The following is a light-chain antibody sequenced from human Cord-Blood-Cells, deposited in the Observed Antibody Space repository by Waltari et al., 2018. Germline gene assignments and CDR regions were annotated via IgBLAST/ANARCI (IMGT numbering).Light chain of an antibody. CDR1: SSDVGGYNY. J-gene: IGLJ2*01. CDR2: DVS. CDR3: CSYAGSVV. Sequence: QSALTQPRSVSGSPGQSVTISCTGTSSDVGGYNYVSWYQQHPGKAPKLMIYDVSKRPAGVPDRCSGSKSGNTASLTISGLQAEDEADYYCCSYAGSVVFGGGTKLTVL. V-gene: IGLV2-11*01.